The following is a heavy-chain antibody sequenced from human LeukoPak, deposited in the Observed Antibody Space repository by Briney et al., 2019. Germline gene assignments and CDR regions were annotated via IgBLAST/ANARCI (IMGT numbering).Heavy chain of an antibody. CDR3: AREPRYDNSDSGAF. D-gene: IGHD3-22*01. V-gene: IGHV4-39*07. Sequence: SETLSLACIVSGGSISSSIYYWAWVRQPPGKGLEWIGTVFYNGATQYSPSLRSRVTISIDTSTNQFSLKLTSVTAADTALYYCAREPRYDNSDSGAFWGQGTVVTVSS. J-gene: IGHJ3*01. CDR1: GGSISSSIYY. CDR2: VFYNGAT.